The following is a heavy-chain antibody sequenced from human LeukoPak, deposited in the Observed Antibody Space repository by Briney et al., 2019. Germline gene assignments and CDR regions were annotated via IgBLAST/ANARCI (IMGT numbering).Heavy chain of an antibody. CDR3: ARTTYGAIDY. CDR1: GGSLSSGDYY. V-gene: IGHV4-30-4*01. J-gene: IGHJ4*02. Sequence: SETLSLTCTVSGGSLSSGDYYWSWIRQPPGKGLEWIGYIYHSGSTYYNPSLKSRVTISVDRSKNQFSLKLSSVTAADTAVYYCARTTYGAIDYWGQGTLVTVSS. CDR2: IYHSGST. D-gene: IGHD4/OR15-4a*01.